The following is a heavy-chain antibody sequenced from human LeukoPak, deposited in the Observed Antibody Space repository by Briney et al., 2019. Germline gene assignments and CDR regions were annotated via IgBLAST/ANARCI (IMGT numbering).Heavy chain of an antibody. J-gene: IGHJ3*02. Sequence: GGSLRLSCAASGFTFSSYAMHWVRQAPGKGLEWVAVISYDGSNKYYADSVKGRFTISRDNSKNTLYLQMNSLRAEDTAVYYCASVDTAMVSSDDAFDIWGQGTMVTVSS. V-gene: IGHV3-30-3*01. D-gene: IGHD5-18*01. CDR3: ASVDTAMVSSDDAFDI. CDR1: GFTFSSYA. CDR2: ISYDGSNK.